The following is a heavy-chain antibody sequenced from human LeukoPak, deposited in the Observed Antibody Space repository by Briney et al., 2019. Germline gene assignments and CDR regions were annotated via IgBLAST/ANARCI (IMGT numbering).Heavy chain of an antibody. V-gene: IGHV4-30-2*01. Sequence: PSQTLSLTCAASGGSISSGGYSWSWIRQPPGKGLEWIGYIYHSGSTYYNPSLKSRVTISVDRSKNQVSLKLSSVTAADTAVYYCAREQYCLTGYSTSTSYYFDYCGQGTLVTVSS. CDR1: GGSISSGGYS. CDR3: AREQYCLTGYSTSTSYYFDY. D-gene: IGHD3-9*01. CDR2: IYHSGST. J-gene: IGHJ4*02.